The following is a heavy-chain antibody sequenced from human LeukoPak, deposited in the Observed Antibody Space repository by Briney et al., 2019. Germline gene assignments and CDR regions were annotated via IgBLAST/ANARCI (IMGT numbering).Heavy chain of an antibody. CDR3: ARHGYYYGSGSGDYFDY. D-gene: IGHD3-10*01. J-gene: IGHJ4*02. CDR2: IDPRDSYT. Sequence: GESLKISCKGSGYSFTSYWISWVRQMPGKGLGWMGRIDPRDSYTNYSPSFQGHVTISADKSISTAYLQWSSLKASDTAMYYCARHGYYYGSGSGDYFDYWGQGTLVTVSS. CDR1: GYSFTSYW. V-gene: IGHV5-10-1*01.